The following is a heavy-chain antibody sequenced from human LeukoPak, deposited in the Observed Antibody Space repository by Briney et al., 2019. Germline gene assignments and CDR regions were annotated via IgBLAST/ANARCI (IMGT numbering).Heavy chain of an antibody. CDR3: ARADSGTYSINY. Sequence: ASVKVSCKASGYTLTDYYLHWVRQAPGQGLEWMGWMIPNSGDTNTAQEFQGRVAMTRDTSINTAYMELTGLRSDDTAIYYCARADSGTYSINYWGQGTLVTVFS. CDR2: MIPNSGDT. V-gene: IGHV1-2*02. J-gene: IGHJ4*02. CDR1: GYTLTDYY. D-gene: IGHD1-26*01.